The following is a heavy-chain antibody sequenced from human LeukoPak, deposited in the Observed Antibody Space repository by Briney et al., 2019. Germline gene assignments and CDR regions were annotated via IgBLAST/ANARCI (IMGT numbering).Heavy chain of an antibody. V-gene: IGHV4-34*01. J-gene: IGHJ6*02. CDR2: INHGGST. CDR3: ASWTVTTYYYYYAMDV. Sequence: SETLSLTCAVYGGSFSGHYWSWIHQPPGKGLEWVGQINHGGSTNYHPSLKSRVTISVDTSRNQFSLKLSSVTAADTAVYYCASWTVTTYYYYYAMDVWGQGTTVTVSS. D-gene: IGHD4-17*01. CDR1: GGSFSGHY.